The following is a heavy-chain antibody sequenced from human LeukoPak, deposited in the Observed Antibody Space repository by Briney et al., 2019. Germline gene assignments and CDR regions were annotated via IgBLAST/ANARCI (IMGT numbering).Heavy chain of an antibody. CDR1: GFTFSSYG. Sequence: PGGSLRLSCAASGFTFSSYGMHWVRQAPGKGLEWVAVISYDGSNKYYADSVKGRFTISRDNSKNTLYLQMNSLRAEDTAVYYCAKIFGSGLDDYWGQGTLVTVSS. J-gene: IGHJ4*02. V-gene: IGHV3-30*18. CDR3: AKIFGSGLDDY. D-gene: IGHD6-19*01. CDR2: ISYDGSNK.